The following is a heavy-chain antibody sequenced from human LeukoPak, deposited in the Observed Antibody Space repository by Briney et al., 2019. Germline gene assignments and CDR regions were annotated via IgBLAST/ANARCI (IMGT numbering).Heavy chain of an antibody. D-gene: IGHD4-23*01. CDR1: GYTFTSYY. CDR3: AREGGNLDAFDI. V-gene: IGHV1-46*01. J-gene: IGHJ3*02. Sequence: ASVKASCKASGYTFTSYYMHWVRQAPGQGLEWMGIINPSGGSTSYAQKFQGRVTTTRDMSTSTVYMELSSLRSEDTAVYYCAREGGNLDAFDIWGQGTMVTVSS. CDR2: INPSGGST.